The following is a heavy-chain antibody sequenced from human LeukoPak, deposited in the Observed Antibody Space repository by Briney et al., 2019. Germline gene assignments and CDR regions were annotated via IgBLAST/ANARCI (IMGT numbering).Heavy chain of an antibody. D-gene: IGHD5-18*01. V-gene: IGHV1-18*01. CDR2: ISAYNGNT. CDR1: GYTFTSYG. CDR3: ATVGIISYGYHY. Sequence: ASVKVSCKASGYTFTSYGISWVRQAPGQGLEWMGWISAYNGNTNYAQKLQGRVTMTEDTSTDTAYMELSSLRSEDTAVYYCATVGIISYGYHYWGQGTLVTVSS. J-gene: IGHJ4*02.